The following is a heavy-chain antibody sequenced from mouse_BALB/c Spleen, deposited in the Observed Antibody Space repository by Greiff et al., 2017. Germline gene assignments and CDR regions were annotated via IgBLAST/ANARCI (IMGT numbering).Heavy chain of an antibody. V-gene: IGHV14-3*02. D-gene: IGHD2-2*01. CDR2: IDPANGNT. J-gene: IGHJ4*01. Sequence: VQLKESGAELVKPGASVKLSCTASGFNIKDTYMHWVKQRPEQGLEWIGRIDPANGNTKYDPKFQGKATITADTSSNTAYLQLSSLTSEDTAVYYCARWGLRLYAMDYWGQGTSVTVSS. CDR3: ARWGLRLYAMDY. CDR1: GFNIKDTY.